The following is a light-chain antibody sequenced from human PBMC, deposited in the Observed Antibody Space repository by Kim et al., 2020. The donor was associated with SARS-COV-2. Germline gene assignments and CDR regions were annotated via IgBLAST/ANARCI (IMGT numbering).Light chain of an antibody. CDR1: NIGSKS. V-gene: IGLV3-21*04. Sequence: APGKTARITCGGNNIGSKSVHWYQQKPGQAPVLVIYYDSDRPSGIPERFSGSNSGNTATLTISRDEAGDEADYYCQVWDSSSDHWVFGGGTKLTVL. CDR2: YDS. CDR3: QVWDSSSDHWV. J-gene: IGLJ3*02.